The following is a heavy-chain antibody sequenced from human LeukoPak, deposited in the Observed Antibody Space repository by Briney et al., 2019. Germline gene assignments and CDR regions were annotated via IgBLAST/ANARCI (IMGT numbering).Heavy chain of an antibody. CDR3: AKGLWGAYYYGMDV. Sequence: GGSLRLSCAASGFTFSKHWMHWVRQAPGKGLEWVSVISGSGVTTDYADSVMGRSTISRDNSRNALYLQLDSLRAEDTAIYFCAKGLWGAYYYGMDVWGQGTTVTVSS. D-gene: IGHD3-16*01. J-gene: IGHJ6*02. V-gene: IGHV3-23*01. CDR1: GFTFSKHW. CDR2: ISGSGVTT.